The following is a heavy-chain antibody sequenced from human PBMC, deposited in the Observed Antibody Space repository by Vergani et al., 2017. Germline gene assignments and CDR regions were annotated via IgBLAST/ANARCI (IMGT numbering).Heavy chain of an antibody. J-gene: IGHJ6*02. Sequence: QVQLVQSGAEVKKPGASVKVSCKASGYTFTGYYMHWVRPAPGQGLEWMGWINPNSGGTNYAQKFQGGVTMTMDTSRSTAYMELSRLGADDPAVYYCASGSGSKPYYGMDVWGQGTTVTVSS. CDR1: GYTFTGYY. V-gene: IGHV1-2*02. CDR2: INPNSGGT. CDR3: ASGSGSKPYYGMDV. D-gene: IGHD3-22*01.